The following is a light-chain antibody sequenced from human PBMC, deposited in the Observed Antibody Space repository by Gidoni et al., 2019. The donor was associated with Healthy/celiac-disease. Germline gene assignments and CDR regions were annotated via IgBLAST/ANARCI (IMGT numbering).Light chain of an antibody. CDR3: QSYDSSLSVGV. J-gene: IGLJ1*01. V-gene: IGLV1-40*01. CDR2: GNS. Sequence: QSVLTQPPSVSGAPGQRVTISCTGSSSNIGAGYDVHWYQKIPGTAPKRLIYGNSKRPSGVPDRFSGSKAGTSAALASTGLQAEDESDYYCQSYDSSLSVGVFGTGTKVTVL. CDR1: SSNIGAGYD.